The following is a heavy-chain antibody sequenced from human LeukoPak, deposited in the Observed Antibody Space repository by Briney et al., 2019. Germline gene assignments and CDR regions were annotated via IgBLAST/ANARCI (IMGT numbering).Heavy chain of an antibody. D-gene: IGHD5-24*01. CDR2: ISGGGGST. CDR3: ASRHNYYFDY. V-gene: IGHV3-23*01. J-gene: IGHJ4*02. CDR1: GFTFSSYA. Sequence: GGSLRLSCAASGFTFSSYAMSWVRQAPGKGLEWVSAISGGGGSTYYADSVKGRFTISRDNSKNTLYMQMNSLRAEDTALYYCASRHNYYFDYWGQGTLVTVSS.